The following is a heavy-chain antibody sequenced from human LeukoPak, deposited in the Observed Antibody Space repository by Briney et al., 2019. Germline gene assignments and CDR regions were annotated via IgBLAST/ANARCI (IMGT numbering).Heavy chain of an antibody. CDR3: ARVRGPQLSYFDY. CDR2: ISSGSSYI. Sequence: PGGSLRFSCAASGFTFSTYSMNWVRQAPGKGLEWVSSISSGSSYIYYADSVKGRFTISRDNAKNSLYLQMNSLRAEDTAVYYCARVRGPQLSYFDYWGQGTLVTVSS. CDR1: GFTFSTYS. V-gene: IGHV3-21*01. J-gene: IGHJ4*02. D-gene: IGHD3-10*01.